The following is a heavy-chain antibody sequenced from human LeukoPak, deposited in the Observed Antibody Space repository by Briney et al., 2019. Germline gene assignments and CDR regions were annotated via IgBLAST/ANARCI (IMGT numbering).Heavy chain of an antibody. J-gene: IGHJ4*02. CDR2: VTHGGSS. Sequence: NPSETLSLTCAVYGGSFSNYYWTWIRQPPGKGLEWIGEVTHGGSSNYNPSFKSRVTIPADTSRNQFSLKLTSVTAADTAVYYCARELDSWGQGTLVTVSS. V-gene: IGHV4-34*01. CDR1: GGSFSNYY. D-gene: IGHD1-1*01. CDR3: ARELDS.